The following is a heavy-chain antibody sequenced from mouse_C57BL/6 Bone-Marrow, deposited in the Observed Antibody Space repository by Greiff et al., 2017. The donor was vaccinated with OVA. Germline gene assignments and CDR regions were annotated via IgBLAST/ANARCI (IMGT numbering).Heavy chain of an antibody. CDR2: INPSSGYT. CDR1: GYTFTSYT. CDR3: ARNWDALFDY. Sequence: QVQLQQSGAELARPGASVKMSCKASGYTFTSYTMHWVKQRPGQGLEWIGYINPSSGYTKYNQKFKDKATLTADKSSSTAHMQLSSLTSEDSAVYYCARNWDALFDYWGQGTTLTVSS. V-gene: IGHV1-4*01. J-gene: IGHJ2*01. D-gene: IGHD4-1*01.